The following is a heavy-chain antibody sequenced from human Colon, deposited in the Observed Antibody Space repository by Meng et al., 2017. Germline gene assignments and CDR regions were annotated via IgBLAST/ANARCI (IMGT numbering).Heavy chain of an antibody. CDR3: VRNDYYDFDY. D-gene: IGHD3-10*01. CDR1: GASISSTNW. J-gene: IGHJ4*01. CDR2: FHHSGAI. V-gene: IGHV4-4*02. Sequence: QVQLQESGPGLVKPSATLSLTCAVSGASISSTNWWSWIRQPPGKGLEWIGEFHHSGAINYNPSLKSRVSITIDKTKNQFSLNLNSVTAADTAAYYCVRNDYYDFDYWGQGTLVTVSS.